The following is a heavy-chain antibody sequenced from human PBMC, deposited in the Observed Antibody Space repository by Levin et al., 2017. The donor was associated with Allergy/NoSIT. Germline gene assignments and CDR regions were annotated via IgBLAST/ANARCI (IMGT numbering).Heavy chain of an antibody. Sequence: SGPTLVKPTQTLTLTCTFSGFSLSTDEVGVVWIRQPPGKALEWLALIYWDDDKRYSPSLKSRLTITKDTSKNQVVLTMTNMDPVDTATYYCAHLPLGGEPKDWSHPFDIWGQGTVVTVSS. V-gene: IGHV2-5*02. CDR1: GFSLSTDEVG. J-gene: IGHJ3*02. CDR2: IYWDDDK. CDR3: AHLPLGGEPKDWSHPFDI. D-gene: IGHD3-16*01.